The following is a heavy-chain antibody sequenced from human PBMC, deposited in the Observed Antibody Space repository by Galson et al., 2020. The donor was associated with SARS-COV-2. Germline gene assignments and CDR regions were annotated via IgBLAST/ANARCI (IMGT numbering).Heavy chain of an antibody. CDR2: IWYDGSNK. J-gene: IGHJ4*02. CDR1: GFTFSSYA. D-gene: IGHD3-10*01. V-gene: IGHV3-33*01. Sequence: GESLKISCAASGFTFSSYAMHWVRQAPGKGLEWVAVIWYDGSNKYYADSVKGRFTISRDNSKNTLYLQMNSLRAEDTAVYYCATSIWFGSPFDYWGQGTLVTVSS. CDR3: ATSIWFGSPFDY.